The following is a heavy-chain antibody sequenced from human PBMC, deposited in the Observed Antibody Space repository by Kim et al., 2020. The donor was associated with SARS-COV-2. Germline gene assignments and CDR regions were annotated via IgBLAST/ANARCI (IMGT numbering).Heavy chain of an antibody. V-gene: IGHV3-48*03. D-gene: IGHD5-18*01. CDR2: ISSSGSTI. Sequence: GGSLRLSCAASGFTFSSYEMNWVRQAPGKGLEWVSYISSSGSTIYYADSVKGRFTISRDNAKNSLYLQMNSLRAEDTAVYYCARDLPDTAMVLAFDIWGQGTMVTVSS. CDR3: ARDLPDTAMVLAFDI. J-gene: IGHJ3*02. CDR1: GFTFSSYE.